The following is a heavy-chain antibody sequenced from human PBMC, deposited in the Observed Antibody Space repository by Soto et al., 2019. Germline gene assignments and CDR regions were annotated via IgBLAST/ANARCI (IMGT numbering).Heavy chain of an antibody. Sequence: SQTLSLTCAISGDSVSSNSAAWNWIRQSPSRGLEWLGRTYYRSKWYNDYAVSVKSRITINPDTSKNQFSLQLNSVTPEDTAVYYCARDLSVDTAMADPYFDYWGQGTLVTVSS. CDR3: ARDLSVDTAMADPYFDY. CDR1: GDSVSSNSAA. D-gene: IGHD5-18*01. CDR2: TYYRSKWYN. J-gene: IGHJ4*02. V-gene: IGHV6-1*01.